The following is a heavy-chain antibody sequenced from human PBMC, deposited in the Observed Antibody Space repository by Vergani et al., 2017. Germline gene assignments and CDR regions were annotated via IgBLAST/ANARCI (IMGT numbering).Heavy chain of an antibody. CDR2: IYYSGST. D-gene: IGHD2/OR15-2a*01. V-gene: IGHV4-59*01. Sequence: QVQLQESGPGLVKPSETLSLTCTVSGGSISSYYWSWIRQPPGKGLECIGYIYYSGSTNYNPSLKSRVTISIDTSKNQFSRKLSSVTAAATAVYYCARVREKGHFYAFDIWGQGTMVTVSS. CDR1: GGSISSYY. CDR3: ARVREKGHFYAFDI. J-gene: IGHJ3*02.